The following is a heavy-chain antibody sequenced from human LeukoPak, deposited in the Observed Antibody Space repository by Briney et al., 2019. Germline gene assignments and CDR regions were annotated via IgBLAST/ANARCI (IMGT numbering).Heavy chain of an antibody. J-gene: IGHJ4*02. CDR2: TNPNSGGT. Sequence: ASVKVSCKASGYTFTGYYMHWVRQAPGQGLEWMGWTNPNSGGTNYAQKFQGRVTMTRDTSISTAYMELSRLRSDDTAVYYCARDSLRVGATRRDYWGQGTLVTVSS. V-gene: IGHV1-2*02. D-gene: IGHD1-26*01. CDR1: GYTFTGYY. CDR3: ARDSLRVGATRRDY.